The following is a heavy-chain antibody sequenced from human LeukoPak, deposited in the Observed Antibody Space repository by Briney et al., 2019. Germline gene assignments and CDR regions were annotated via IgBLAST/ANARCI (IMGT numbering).Heavy chain of an antibody. CDR3: AKRGYDYVWGSYRYTTAGHAFDI. V-gene: IGHV3-23*01. CDR1: GFTFSSYA. CDR2: ISGSGGST. J-gene: IGHJ3*02. D-gene: IGHD3-16*02. Sequence: GGSLRLSCAASGFTFSSYAMSWVRQAPGKGLEWVSAISGSGGSTYYADSVKGRFTISRDNSKNTLYLQMNSLRAEDTAVYYCAKRGYDYVWGSYRYTTAGHAFDIWGQGSMVTVSS.